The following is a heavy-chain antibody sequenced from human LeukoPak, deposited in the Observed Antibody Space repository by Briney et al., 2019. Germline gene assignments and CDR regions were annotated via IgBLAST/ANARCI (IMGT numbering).Heavy chain of an antibody. CDR1: GFTVSSNY. D-gene: IGHD1-26*01. V-gene: IGHV3-53*05. J-gene: IGHJ4*02. CDR2: IYSGGST. Sequence: GGSLRLSCAASGFTVSSNYMSWVRQAPGKGLEWVSVIYSGGSTYYADSVKGRFTISRDNSKNTLYLQMNSLRAEDTAVYYCAKDFALELGIFDYWGQGTLVTVSS. CDR3: AKDFALELGIFDY.